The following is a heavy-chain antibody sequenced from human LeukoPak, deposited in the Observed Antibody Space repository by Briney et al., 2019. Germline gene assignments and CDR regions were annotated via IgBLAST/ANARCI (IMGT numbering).Heavy chain of an antibody. V-gene: IGHV5-51*01. J-gene: IGHJ6*03. CDR2: IYPGDSDT. CDR3: ARHREGSGYYYGSGSSTIRYYYYYMDV. CDR1: GYSFTSYW. Sequence: GEPLKISCQGSGYSFTSYWIGWVRPLPGKGLEWMGIIYPGDSDTRYSPSFQGQVTISADKSISTAYLQWSSLKASDTAMYYCARHREGSGYYYGSGSSTIRYYYYYMDVWGKGTTVTVSS. D-gene: IGHD3-10*01.